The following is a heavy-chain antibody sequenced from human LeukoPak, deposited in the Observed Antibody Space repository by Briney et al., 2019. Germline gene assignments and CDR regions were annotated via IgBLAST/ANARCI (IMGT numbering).Heavy chain of an antibody. V-gene: IGHV1-2*02. CDR2: INPNSGGT. CDR3: ARYGFSSVWQGGWHAFDI. Sequence: ASVKVSCKASGYTFTGYYMHWGRHPPGQGLEWMGWINPNSGGTNYEQKFQGRVTMTRDMSTGTVYMDLSSLRSEDTAVYYCARYGFSSVWQGGWHAFDIWGQGTTVTVSS. D-gene: IGHD6-25*01. CDR1: GYTFTGYY. J-gene: IGHJ3*02.